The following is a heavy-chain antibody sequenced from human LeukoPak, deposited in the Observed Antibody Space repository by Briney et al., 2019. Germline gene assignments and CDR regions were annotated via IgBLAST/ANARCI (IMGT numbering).Heavy chain of an antibody. CDR2: ISTSSSYI. J-gene: IGHJ4*02. Sequence: PGGSLRLSCAASGFTFSSYTMNWVRQAPGKGLEWVSFISTSSSYIYYADSVKGRFIISRDNAKNSLFLQMNSLRAEDTAVYYCARGPSGYHNTGGQGTLVTVSS. D-gene: IGHD5-12*01. CDR1: GFTFSSYT. V-gene: IGHV3-21*01. CDR3: ARGPSGYHNT.